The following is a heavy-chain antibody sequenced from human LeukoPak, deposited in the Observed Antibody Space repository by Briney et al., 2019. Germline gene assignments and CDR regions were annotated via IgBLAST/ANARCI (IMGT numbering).Heavy chain of an antibody. D-gene: IGHD6-13*01. CDR1: GFTFSSYE. CDR2: IRYDGTTK. Sequence: PGGSLRLSCAASGFTFSSYEMNWVRQAPGKGLFWVTFIRYDGTTKYYADSVKGRFTISRDNSKNTLYLQMNSLRAEDAAVYYCAKTSSSSWGYFDYWGQGTLVTVSS. CDR3: AKTSSSSWGYFDY. J-gene: IGHJ4*02. V-gene: IGHV3-30*02.